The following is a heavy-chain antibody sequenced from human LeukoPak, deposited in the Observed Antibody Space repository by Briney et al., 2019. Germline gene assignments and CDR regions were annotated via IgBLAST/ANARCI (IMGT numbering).Heavy chain of an antibody. V-gene: IGHV4-59*08. CDR1: GGSINNYY. J-gene: IGHJ4*02. CDR2: IYYSGST. CDR3: ARATE. Sequence: SETLSLTCTVSGGSINNYYWSWIRQPPGKGLEWIGYIYYSGSTNYNPSLKSRVTISVDTSKNQFSLKLSSVTAADTAVYYCARATEWGQGTLVTVSS.